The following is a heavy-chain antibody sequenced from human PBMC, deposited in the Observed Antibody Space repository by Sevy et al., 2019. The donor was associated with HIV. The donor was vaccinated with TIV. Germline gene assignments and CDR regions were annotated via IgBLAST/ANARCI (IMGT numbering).Heavy chain of an antibody. J-gene: IGHJ4*02. CDR2: IYPGDSDT. Sequence: GESLKISCKGSGYSFTSYWIGWVRQMPGKGLEWMGIIYPGDSDTRYSPSFQGQVTISADKSISTAYLQWTSLKASDTAMEYLGGPFCAGDCYSGYYFDYWGQGTLVTVSS. CDR1: GYSFTSYW. V-gene: IGHV5-51*01. D-gene: IGHD2-21*02. CDR3: GGPFCAGDCYSGYYFDY.